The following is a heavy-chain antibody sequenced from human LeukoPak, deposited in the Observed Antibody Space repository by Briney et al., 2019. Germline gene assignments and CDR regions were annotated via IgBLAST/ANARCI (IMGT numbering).Heavy chain of an antibody. CDR1: GFTFSSYG. V-gene: IGHV3-30*18. D-gene: IGHD1-26*01. CDR2: ISYDGSNK. Sequence: GGSLRLSCAASGFTFSSYGMHWVRQAPGKGLEWVAVISYDGSNKYYADSVKGRFTISRDNSKNTLYLQMNSLRAEDTAVYYCAKDSIVGATLFWGQGPWSPSPQ. CDR3: AKDSIVGATLF. J-gene: IGHJ1*01.